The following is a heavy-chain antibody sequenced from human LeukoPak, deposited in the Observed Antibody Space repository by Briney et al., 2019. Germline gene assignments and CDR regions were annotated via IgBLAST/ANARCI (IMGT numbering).Heavy chain of an antibody. CDR1: GFTFSSYS. D-gene: IGHD2-2*01. Sequence: GGSLRLSCAASGFTFSSYSMNWVRQAPGKGLEWVSSISSSSSYIYYADSVKGRFTISRDNAKNSLYLQMNSLRAEDTAVYYCARGGVVPAAWGYFDYWGQGTLVTVSS. V-gene: IGHV3-21*01. CDR2: ISSSSSYI. CDR3: ARGGVVPAAWGYFDY. J-gene: IGHJ4*02.